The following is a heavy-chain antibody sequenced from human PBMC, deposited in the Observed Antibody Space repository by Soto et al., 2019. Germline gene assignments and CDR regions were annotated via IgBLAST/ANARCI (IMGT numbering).Heavy chain of an antibody. CDR1: GFTFDTYV. CDR2: INGAGYST. CDR3: AVFGGVVAKTCY. V-gene: IGHV3-23*01. D-gene: IGHD3-22*01. Sequence: GGSLRISCAASGFTFDTYVMSWVRQAPGKGLEWVSAINGAGYSTYYADSVKGRFTISRDNSKNTLYLHMNGLRAEDTALYFCAVFGGVVAKTCYWGQGTLVIV. J-gene: IGHJ4*02.